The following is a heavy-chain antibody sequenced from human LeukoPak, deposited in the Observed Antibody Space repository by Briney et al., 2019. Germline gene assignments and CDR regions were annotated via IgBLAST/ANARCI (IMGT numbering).Heavy chain of an antibody. CDR3: AKDVPASWAPDY. J-gene: IGHJ4*02. V-gene: IGHV3-30*18. CDR2: VSQDEKTK. D-gene: IGHD3-16*01. CDR1: GFTFSDYF. Sequence: PGGSLRLSCAASGFTFSDYFMHWVRQVPGKGLEWVASVSQDEKTKLYVDSVKGRFTISRGNSRNTLYLQVNSLRGEDTAVYFCAKDVPASWAPDYWGQGTLVTVSS.